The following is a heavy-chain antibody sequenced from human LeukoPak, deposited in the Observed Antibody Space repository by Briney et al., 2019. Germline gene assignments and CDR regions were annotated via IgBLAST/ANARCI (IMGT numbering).Heavy chain of an antibody. D-gene: IGHD6-13*01. CDR2: IYTSGST. CDR1: GGSISSYY. V-gene: IGHV4-4*07. J-gene: IGHJ4*02. CDR3: ARDVGAGIAAAFDY. Sequence: SETLSLTCTVSGGSISSYYWSWIRQPAGKGLEWIGRIYTSGSTNYNPSLKSRVTMSVDTSKNQFSLKLTSVTAADTAVYYCARDVGAGIAAAFDYWGQGTLVTVSS.